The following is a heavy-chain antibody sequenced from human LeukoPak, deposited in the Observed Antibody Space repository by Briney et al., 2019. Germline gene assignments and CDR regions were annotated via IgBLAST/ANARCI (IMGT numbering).Heavy chain of an antibody. V-gene: IGHV3-43*02. CDR1: GFTFDDYA. D-gene: IGHD6-19*01. Sequence: GGSLRLSCAASGFTFDDYAVHWVRQAPGKGLEWVSLISGDGGSTYYADSVKGRFTISRDNSKNPLYLQMNSLRTEDTALYYCAKDVGYSSGRGWFDPWGQGTLVTVSS. CDR3: AKDVGYSSGRGWFDP. J-gene: IGHJ5*02. CDR2: ISGDGGST.